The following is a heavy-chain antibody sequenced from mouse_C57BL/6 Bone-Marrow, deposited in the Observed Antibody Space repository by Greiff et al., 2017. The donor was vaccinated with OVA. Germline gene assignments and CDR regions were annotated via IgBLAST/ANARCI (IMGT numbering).Heavy chain of an antibody. J-gene: IGHJ2*01. V-gene: IGHV5-6*01. CDR2: ISSGGSYT. CDR1: GFTFSSYG. Sequence: VQLQQSGGDLVKPGGSLKLSCAASGFTFSSYGMSWVRQTPDKRLEWVATISSGGSYTYYPDSVKGRFTISRDNAKNTLYLQMSSLKSEDTAMYYGAKQRYYGSSHDYWGQGTTLTVSS. CDR3: AKQRYYGSSHDY. D-gene: IGHD1-1*01.